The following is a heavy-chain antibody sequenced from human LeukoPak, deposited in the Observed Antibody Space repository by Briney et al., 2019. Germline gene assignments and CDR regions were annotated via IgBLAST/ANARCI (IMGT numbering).Heavy chain of an antibody. CDR3: ATPSGYDFLFDY. Sequence: GTSVKVSCTASGFTFTSSAMHWVRQARGQRLEWIGWIVVGSGNTNYAQKFQERVTITRDMSTSTAYMELSSLRSEDTAVYYCATPSGYDFLFDYWGQGTLVTVSS. CDR2: IVVGSGNT. CDR1: GFTFTSSA. V-gene: IGHV1-58*02. D-gene: IGHD5-12*01. J-gene: IGHJ4*02.